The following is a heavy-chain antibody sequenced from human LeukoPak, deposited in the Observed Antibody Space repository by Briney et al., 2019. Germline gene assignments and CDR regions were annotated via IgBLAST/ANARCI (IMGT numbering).Heavy chain of an antibody. CDR1: GGSISRYY. D-gene: IGHD3-10*01. Sequence: SETLSLTCTVSGGSISRYYWSWIRQPAGKGLDWIGRIYTSGSTNYNPSLKSRVTMSVDTSKNQFSLKLSSVTAADTAVYYCASQPLWFDSFDYWGQGTLVTVSS. V-gene: IGHV4-4*07. CDR3: ASQPLWFDSFDY. CDR2: IYTSGST. J-gene: IGHJ4*02.